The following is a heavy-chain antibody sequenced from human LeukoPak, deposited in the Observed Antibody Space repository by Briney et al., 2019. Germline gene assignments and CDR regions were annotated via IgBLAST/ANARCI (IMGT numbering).Heavy chain of an antibody. CDR3: ARGEGLAAAGPLDY. CDR1: GFTFSSYD. V-gene: IGHV3-13*01. Sequence: GGSLRLSCAASGFTFSSYDMHWVRQATGKGLGWVSAIGTAGDTYYPGSVKGRFTISRENAKNSLYLQMNSLRAGDTAVYYCARGEGLAAAGPLDYWGQGTLVTVSS. D-gene: IGHD6-13*01. J-gene: IGHJ4*02. CDR2: IGTAGDT.